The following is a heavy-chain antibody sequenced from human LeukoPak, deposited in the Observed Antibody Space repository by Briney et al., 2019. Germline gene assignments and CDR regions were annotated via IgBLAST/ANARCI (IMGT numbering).Heavy chain of an antibody. CDR2: INGNGGST. V-gene: IGHV3-20*04. Sequence: GGSLRLSCAASGFTFDDYGMSWVRQAPGKGLEWVSGINGNGGSTSYSDSVKGRFTISRDKAKKSLYLQMKSLRAEDTALYYCVRGGGDSSSWHIDYWGQGTLVTVSS. D-gene: IGHD6-13*01. J-gene: IGHJ4*02. CDR1: GFTFDDYG. CDR3: VRGGGDSSSWHIDY.